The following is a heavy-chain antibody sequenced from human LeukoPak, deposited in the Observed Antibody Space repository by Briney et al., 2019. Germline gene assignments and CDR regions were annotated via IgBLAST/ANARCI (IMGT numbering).Heavy chain of an antibody. CDR2: IYHSGST. V-gene: IGHV4-4*02. CDR1: GGSISSSNW. J-gene: IGHJ3*02. CDR3: ARGGNYYDSSGYFDAFDI. Sequence: PSETLSLTCAVSGGSISSSNWWSWARQPPGKGLEWIGEIYHSGSTNYNPSLKSRVTISVDKSKNQLSLKLSSVTAADTAVYYCARGGNYYDSSGYFDAFDIWGQGTMVTVSS. D-gene: IGHD3-22*01.